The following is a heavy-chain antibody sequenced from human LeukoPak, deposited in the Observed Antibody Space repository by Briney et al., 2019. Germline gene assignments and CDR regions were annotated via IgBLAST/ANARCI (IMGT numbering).Heavy chain of an antibody. D-gene: IGHD2-2*01. J-gene: IGHJ4*02. CDR3: ARGPTYQPIDY. V-gene: IGHV4-39*02. Sequence: PSETLSLTCSVSRGSINSGDYYWGWIRQPPGRGLEWIASIHYSETAYYNPSLKSRVTISVDTSKNDFSLKLSSVTAADTAVYYCARGPTYQPIDYWGQGTLVTVSS. CDR2: IHYSETA. CDR1: RGSINSGDYY.